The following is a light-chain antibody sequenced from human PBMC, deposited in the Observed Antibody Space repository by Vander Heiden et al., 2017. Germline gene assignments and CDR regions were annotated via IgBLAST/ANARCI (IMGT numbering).Light chain of an antibody. CDR2: LGS. CDR3: MQALQTPFT. J-gene: IGKJ3*01. CDR1: RSLLHSNGYNY. V-gene: IGKV2-28*01. Sequence: DSVMTLSPLSLSVTPGEPASISCRSRRSLLHSNGYNYVDWYLRKPGQSPQPLIYLGSNRASGVPDRCSGSGSGADFTLKISRVEAEDVGVYYCMQALQTPFTFGPGTKVDLK.